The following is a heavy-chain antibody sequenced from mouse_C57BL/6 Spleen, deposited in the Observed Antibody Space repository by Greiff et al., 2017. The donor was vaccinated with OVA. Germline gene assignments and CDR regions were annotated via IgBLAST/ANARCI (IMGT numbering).Heavy chain of an antibody. Sequence: VQLQQSVAELVRPGASVKLSCTASGFTIKNTYMHWVKQRPEQGLEWIGRIDPANGNTKYAPKFQGKATITADTSSNTAYLQLSSLTSEDTAIYYCANDYDGSETYWGQGTLVTVSA. J-gene: IGHJ3*01. V-gene: IGHV14-3*01. CDR3: ANDYDGSETY. CDR1: GFTIKNTY. D-gene: IGHD2-4*01. CDR2: IDPANGNT.